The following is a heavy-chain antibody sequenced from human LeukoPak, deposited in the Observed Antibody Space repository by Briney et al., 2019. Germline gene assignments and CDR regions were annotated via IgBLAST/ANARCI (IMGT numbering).Heavy chain of an antibody. D-gene: IGHD3-22*01. CDR3: AKRDNNDYYTGLHVFDI. CDR2: ISYDGSNK. V-gene: IGHV3-30*07. J-gene: IGHJ3*02. CDR1: GFTFSSYA. Sequence: PGGSLRLSCAASGFTFSSYAMHWVRQAPGKGLEWVAVISYDGSNKYYADSVKGRFTISRDNSKNTLDLQMNSLRAEDTAVYYCAKRDNNDYYTGLHVFDIWGQGTMVTVSS.